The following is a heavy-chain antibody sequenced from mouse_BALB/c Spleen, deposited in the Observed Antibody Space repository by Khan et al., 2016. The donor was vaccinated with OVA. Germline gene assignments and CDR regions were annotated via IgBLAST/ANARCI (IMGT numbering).Heavy chain of an antibody. CDR1: GYIFTNYG. CDR2: INTYTGEP. D-gene: IGHD2-10*01. Sequence: QIQLVQSGPELKKPGETVKISCKASGYIFTNYGMNWVKQSPGKALKWMGWINTYTGEPTYADDFKGRFAFSLETSASTAYLQINNLKNEDTATXFCARPPYFSYTLDYWGQGTSVTVSS. CDR3: ARPPYFSYTLDY. J-gene: IGHJ4*01. V-gene: IGHV9-3-1*01.